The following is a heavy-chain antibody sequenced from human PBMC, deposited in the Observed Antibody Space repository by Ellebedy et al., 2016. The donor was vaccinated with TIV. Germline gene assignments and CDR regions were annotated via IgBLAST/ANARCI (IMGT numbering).Heavy chain of an antibody. Sequence: GSLRLXCTVSGGSISSYYWSWIRQPPGKGLEWIGYIYDSGSTNYNPSLKSRVTISVDTSKNQFSLKLSSVTAADTAVYYCARAVGYSVDYWGQGTLVTVSS. D-gene: IGHD5-12*01. V-gene: IGHV4-59*01. CDR3: ARAVGYSVDY. CDR2: IYDSGST. J-gene: IGHJ4*02. CDR1: GGSISSYY.